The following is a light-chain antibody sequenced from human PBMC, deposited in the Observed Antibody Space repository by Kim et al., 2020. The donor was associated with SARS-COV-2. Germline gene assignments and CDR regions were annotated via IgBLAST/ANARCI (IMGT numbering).Light chain of an antibody. J-gene: IGLJ3*02. CDR1: SSNVGAGYD. CDR2: VDS. Sequence: VTSACTGSSSNVGAGYDLHWYQQLPGTAPTLLISVDSNRASGVPERVSGSKSGTSASLAITGLQAEDDADYYCQSYDSSLSGWVFGGGTQLTVL. V-gene: IGLV1-40*01. CDR3: QSYDSSLSGWV.